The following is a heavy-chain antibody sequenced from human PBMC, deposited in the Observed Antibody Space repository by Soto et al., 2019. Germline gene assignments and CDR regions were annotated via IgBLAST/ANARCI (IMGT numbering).Heavy chain of an antibody. CDR1: GVTFSSYA. Sequence: PWGSLRLSCAASGVTFSSYAMSWVRKAPGKGLEWVSAISGSGGSTYYADSVKGRFTISRDNSKNTLYLQMNSLRAEDTAVYYCAKQANVLRYFDWLNWGQGTLVTVYS. J-gene: IGHJ4*02. CDR2: ISGSGGST. V-gene: IGHV3-23*01. CDR3: AKQANVLRYFDWLN. D-gene: IGHD3-9*01.